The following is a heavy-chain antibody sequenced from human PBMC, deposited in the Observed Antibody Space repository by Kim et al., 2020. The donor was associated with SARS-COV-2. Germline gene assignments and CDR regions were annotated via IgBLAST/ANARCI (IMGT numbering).Heavy chain of an antibody. CDR3: AKDRRITIFGVVILGKFDY. V-gene: IGHV3-23*01. CDR1: GFTFSSYA. Sequence: GGSLRLSCAASGFTFSSYAMSWVRQAPGKGLEWVSAISGSGGSTYYADSVKGRFTISRDNSKNTLYLQMNSLRAEDTAVYYCAKDRRITIFGVVILGKFDYWGQGTLVTVSS. CDR2: ISGSGGST. D-gene: IGHD3-3*01. J-gene: IGHJ4*02.